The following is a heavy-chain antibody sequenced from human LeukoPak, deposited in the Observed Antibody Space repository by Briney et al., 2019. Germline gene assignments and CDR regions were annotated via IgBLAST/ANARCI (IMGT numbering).Heavy chain of an antibody. CDR2: IYYSGST. J-gene: IGHJ4*02. CDR1: GGSTSSYY. V-gene: IGHV4-59*01. CDR3: ARDGYGDYGFDY. Sequence: SETLSLTCTVSGGSTSSYYWSWIRQPPGKGLEWIGYIYYSGSTNYNPSLKSRVTISVDTSKNQFSLKLSSVTAADTAVYYCARDGYGDYGFDYWGQGTLVTVSS. D-gene: IGHD4-17*01.